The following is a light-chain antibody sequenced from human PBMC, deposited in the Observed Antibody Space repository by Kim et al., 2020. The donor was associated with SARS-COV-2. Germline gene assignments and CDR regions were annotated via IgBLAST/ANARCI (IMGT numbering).Light chain of an antibody. Sequence: LSPGERATRPCRASQSVRDTYLAWYQQKPGQAPRLLISGASSRATGIPDRFSGSGSGTDFTLTISRLEPEDFALYYCQQYGNSPYTFGQGTKLEIK. CDR3: QQYGNSPYT. CDR1: QSVRDTY. J-gene: IGKJ2*01. V-gene: IGKV3-20*01. CDR2: GAS.